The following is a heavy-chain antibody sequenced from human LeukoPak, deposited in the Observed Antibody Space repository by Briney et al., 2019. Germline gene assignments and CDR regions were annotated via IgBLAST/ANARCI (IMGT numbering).Heavy chain of an antibody. D-gene: IGHD6-6*01. CDR3: ARSYSTSEGYFDL. CDR2: IYPGDSDT. J-gene: IGHJ2*01. Sequence: GESLKISCKGSGYSFTNYWIGWVRQMPGKGLEWMGIIYPGDSDTRYSPSFQGQVTISADKSISTAYLQWSSLKASDTAMYYCARSYSTSEGYFDLWGRGTLVTVSS. V-gene: IGHV5-51*01. CDR1: GYSFTNYW.